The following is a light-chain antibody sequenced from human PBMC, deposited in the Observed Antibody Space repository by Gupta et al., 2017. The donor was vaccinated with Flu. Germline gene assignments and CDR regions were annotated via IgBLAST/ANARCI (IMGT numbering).Light chain of an antibody. V-gene: IGLV2-14*03. Sequence: SALTQPASVSGAPGQSITISCTGTSSDVGGYNYVSWYHQHPGQAPKLMFYDVSNRPAGVAIRFSASESGNTASLTISVRAEEDAAVYYCGSYASNSDVLFGGGTKLTVL. CDR3: GSYASNSDVL. CDR2: DVS. CDR1: SSDVGGYNY. J-gene: IGLJ2*01.